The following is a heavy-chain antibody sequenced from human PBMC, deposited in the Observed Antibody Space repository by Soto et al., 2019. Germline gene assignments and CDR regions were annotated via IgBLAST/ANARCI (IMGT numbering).Heavy chain of an antibody. Sequence: GGSLRLSCAASGFTFRKYAMSWVRQAPGKGLEWVSAISASTITSYYADSVKGRFTISRDNSANSLYLQMNGLRAEDTAIYYCAYSCDSGFDPNFDSWGQRTMVTVS. CDR2: ISASTITS. V-gene: IGHV3-23*01. CDR1: GFTFRKYA. CDR3: AYSCDSGFDPNFDS. D-gene: IGHD5-12*01. J-gene: IGHJ4*01.